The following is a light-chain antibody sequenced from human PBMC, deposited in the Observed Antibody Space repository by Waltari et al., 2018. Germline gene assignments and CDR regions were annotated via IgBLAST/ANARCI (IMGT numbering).Light chain of an antibody. CDR2: GAS. CDR3: QQYSNWPHLT. J-gene: IGKJ4*01. V-gene: IGKV3-15*01. Sequence: EIVLTQSPATLSLSPGERATLSCRASQSVSSSLAWYQQKPGQAPRILHYGASSRATGIPDRFSCSGSATDFTLTISSLEPEDFAVYYCQQYSNWPHLTFGGGTKVEIK. CDR1: QSVSSS.